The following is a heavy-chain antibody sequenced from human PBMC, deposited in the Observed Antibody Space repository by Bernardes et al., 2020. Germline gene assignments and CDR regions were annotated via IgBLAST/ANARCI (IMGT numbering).Heavy chain of an antibody. V-gene: IGHV3-48*03. CDR1: GFTFSSYE. D-gene: IGHD6-19*01. CDR3: ARWLGSYNYYYYYYMDL. Sequence: GGSLRLSCAASGFTFSSYEMNWVRQAPGKGLEWVSYISSSGSTIYYADSVKGRFTISRDNAKNSLYLQMNSLRAEDTAVYYCARWLGSYNYYYYYYMDLWGKGTTVTVTS. J-gene: IGHJ6*03. CDR2: ISSSGSTI.